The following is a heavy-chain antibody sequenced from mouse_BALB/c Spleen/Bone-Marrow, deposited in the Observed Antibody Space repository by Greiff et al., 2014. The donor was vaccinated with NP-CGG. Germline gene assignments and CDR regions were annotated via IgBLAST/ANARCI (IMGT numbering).Heavy chain of an antibody. Sequence: VQLQESGAELAKPGASVKMSCKASGYTFTSYWMHWIKQRPGQCLEWIGYITPSTGYIEYNQKFKDKATLTADKSSSTAYMQLSSLTSEDSAVYYCARPRFAYWGQGTLVTVSA. V-gene: IGHV1-7*01. CDR2: ITPSTGYI. CDR3: ARPRFAY. J-gene: IGHJ3*01. CDR1: GYTFTSYW.